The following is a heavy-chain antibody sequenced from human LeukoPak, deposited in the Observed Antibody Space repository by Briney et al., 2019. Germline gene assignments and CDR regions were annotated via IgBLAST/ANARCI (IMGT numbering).Heavy chain of an antibody. J-gene: IGHJ4*02. CDR2: ISGSGGST. CDR1: GYTFTNYY. CDR3: AKGHYDFWSGLAYFDY. V-gene: IGHV3-23*01. D-gene: IGHD3-3*01. Sequence: GGSLKLSCKASGYTFTNYYIRWVRQAPGQGLEWVSGISGSGGSTYYADSVKGRFTISRDNSKNTLYLQMNSLRAEDTAVYYCAKGHYDFWSGLAYFDYWGQGTLVTVSS.